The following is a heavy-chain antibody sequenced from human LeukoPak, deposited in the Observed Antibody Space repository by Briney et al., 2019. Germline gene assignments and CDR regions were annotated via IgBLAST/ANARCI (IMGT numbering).Heavy chain of an antibody. CDR2: MYYSGST. CDR1: GGSISSGDYY. V-gene: IGHV4-30-4*01. CDR3: ARPYYYDSRIDP. Sequence: SETLSLTCTVSGGSISSGDYYWSWSRQPPGKGLEWVAYMYYSGSTYYNPSLKSRVTVSADTSKNQLCLKLSSVTAADPPVYYCARPYYYDSRIDPWGQGILVTVSS. D-gene: IGHD3-22*01. J-gene: IGHJ5*02.